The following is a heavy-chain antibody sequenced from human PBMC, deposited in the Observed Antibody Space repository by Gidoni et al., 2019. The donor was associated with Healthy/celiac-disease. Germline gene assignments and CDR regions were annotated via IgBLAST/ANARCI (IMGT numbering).Heavy chain of an antibody. CDR3: ATKLTYCSSTSCHHDAFDI. V-gene: IGHV3-7*01. D-gene: IGHD2-2*01. CDR2: IKQDGSEK. CDR1: GFPFSTYW. Sequence: EVQLVESGVGLVQPGGSLRPSCAASGFPFSTYWISWVRQAPGKGLEWVANIKQDGSEKYYVDSVKGRFTISRDNAKNSLYLQMNSLRAEDTAVYYCATKLTYCSSTSCHHDAFDIWGQGTMVTVSS. J-gene: IGHJ3*02.